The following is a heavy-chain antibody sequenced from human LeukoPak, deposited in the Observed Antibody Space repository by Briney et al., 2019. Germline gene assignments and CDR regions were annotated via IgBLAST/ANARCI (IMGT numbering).Heavy chain of an antibody. Sequence: GGSLTLSCAASGFTFSSYGMHWVRQAPGKGLEWVAVIWYDGSNKYYADSVKGRFTISRDNSKNTLYLQMNSLRAEDTAVYYCARDKGSVAAGYYYYGMDVWGQGTTVTVSS. V-gene: IGHV3-33*01. J-gene: IGHJ6*02. CDR2: IWYDGSNK. CDR1: GFTFSSYG. CDR3: ARDKGSVAAGYYYYGMDV. D-gene: IGHD6-13*01.